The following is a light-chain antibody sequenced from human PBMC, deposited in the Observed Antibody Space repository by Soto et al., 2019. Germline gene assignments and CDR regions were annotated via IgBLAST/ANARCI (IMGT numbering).Light chain of an antibody. CDR2: GAS. V-gene: IGKV3-20*01. CDR3: QQYGSSPPT. Sequence: LTQSPCTLSLSPGERATLSCRASQSVSSSYLAWYQQKPGQAPRLLIYGASSRATGIPDRFSGSGSGTDFTLTISRLEPEDFAVYYCQQYGSSPPTFGQGTRLEI. J-gene: IGKJ5*01. CDR1: QSVSSSY.